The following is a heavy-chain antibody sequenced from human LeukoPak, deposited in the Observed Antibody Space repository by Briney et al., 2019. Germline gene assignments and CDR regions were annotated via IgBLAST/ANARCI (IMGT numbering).Heavy chain of an antibody. J-gene: IGHJ4*02. V-gene: IGHV3-21*01. CDR2: ISSSSSYI. CDR1: GFTFSSYS. D-gene: IGHD4-17*01. CDR3: ARDPHGDHPDYFDY. Sequence: GGSLRLSCAASGFTFSSYSMNWVRQAPGKGLEWVSSISSSSSYIYYADSVKGRFTTSRDNAKNSLYLQMNSLRAEDTAVYYCARDPHGDHPDYFDYWGQGTLVTVSS.